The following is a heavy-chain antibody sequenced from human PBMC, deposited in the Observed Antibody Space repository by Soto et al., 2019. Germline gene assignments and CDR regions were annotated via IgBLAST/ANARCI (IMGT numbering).Heavy chain of an antibody. J-gene: IGHJ4*02. CDR2: ISYDGSDK. CDR1: GFTFSSYA. D-gene: IGHD3-16*02. Sequence: QVQLVESGGGVVQPGRSLRLSCAASGFTFSSYAMHWVRQAPGKGLEWVAVISYDGSDKYYADSVKGRFTISRDNSKNTVNMQMNNLRADDTAVYYCAKALGELSPESYDYWGQGTLITVSS. V-gene: IGHV3-30*18. CDR3: AKALGELSPESYDY.